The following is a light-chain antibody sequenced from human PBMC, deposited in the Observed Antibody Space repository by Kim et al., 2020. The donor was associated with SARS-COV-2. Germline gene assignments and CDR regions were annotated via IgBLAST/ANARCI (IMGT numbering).Light chain of an antibody. CDR2: GKN. J-gene: IGLJ1*01. V-gene: IGLV3-19*01. CDR3: NSRDSSGNHLGV. Sequence: SSELTQDHAVSVALGQTVRITCQGDSLRSYYASWYQQKPGQAPVLVIYGKNNRPSGIPDRFSGSSSGNTASLTITGAQAEDEADYYCNSRDSSGNHLGVFGTGTKVTVL. CDR1: SLRSYY.